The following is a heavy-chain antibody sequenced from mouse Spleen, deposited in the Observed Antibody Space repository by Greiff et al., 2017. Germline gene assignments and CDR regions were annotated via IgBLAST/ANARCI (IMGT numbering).Heavy chain of an antibody. CDR3: ARNSDYGNYFDY. J-gene: IGHJ2*01. V-gene: IGHV2-6*02. CDR2: IWSDGST. Sequence: VKLMESGPGLVAPSQSLSITCTVSGFSLTSYGVHWVRQPPGKGLEWLVVIWSDGSTTYNSALKSRLSISKDNSKSQVFLKMNSLQTDDTAMYYCARNSDYGNYFDYWGQGTTLTVSS. D-gene: IGHD2-1*01. CDR1: GFSLTSYG.